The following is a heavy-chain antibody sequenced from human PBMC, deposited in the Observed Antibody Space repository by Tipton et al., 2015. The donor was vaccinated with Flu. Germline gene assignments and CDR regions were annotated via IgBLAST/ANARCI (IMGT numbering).Heavy chain of an antibody. Sequence: QLVQSGAEVKKPGSSVKVSCKASGGTFSSYAISWVRQAPGQGLEWMGGISAYNGNTNYAQKLQGRVTMTTDTSTSTAYMELRSLRSDDPAVYYCARSCSSTSCYTWGYYYGMDVWGQGTPVTVSS. D-gene: IGHD2-2*02. CDR3: ARSCSSTSCYTWGYYYGMDV. V-gene: IGHV1-18*01. J-gene: IGHJ6*02. CDR1: GGTFSSYA. CDR2: ISAYNGNT.